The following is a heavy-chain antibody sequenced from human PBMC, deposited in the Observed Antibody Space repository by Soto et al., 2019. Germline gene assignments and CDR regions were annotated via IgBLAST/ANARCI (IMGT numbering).Heavy chain of an antibody. Sequence: SETLSLTCTASGGSISSSSYYWGWIRQPPGKGLEWIGSIYYSGSTYYNPSLKSRVTISVDTSKNQFSLKLSSVTAADTAVYYCASRLVTIFGVVTRDDAFDIWGQGTMVTVSS. CDR1: GGSISSSSYY. CDR2: IYYSGST. CDR3: ASRLVTIFGVVTRDDAFDI. V-gene: IGHV4-39*01. J-gene: IGHJ3*02. D-gene: IGHD3-3*01.